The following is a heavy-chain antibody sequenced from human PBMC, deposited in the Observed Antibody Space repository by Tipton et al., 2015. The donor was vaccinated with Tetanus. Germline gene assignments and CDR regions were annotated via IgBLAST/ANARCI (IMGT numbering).Heavy chain of an antibody. V-gene: IGHV3-33*01. Sequence: SLRLSCAASGFIFSSYGIHWVRQAPGKGLEWLAVSWYDGTDKYYADSVKGRFTIPRDNSKNTLYLQMNSLRAEDTALYYCAREADCSGGSCFSGGFDNWGQGTQVTVSS. D-gene: IGHD2-15*01. CDR2: SWYDGTDK. J-gene: IGHJ4*02. CDR3: AREADCSGGSCFSGGFDN. CDR1: GFIFSSYG.